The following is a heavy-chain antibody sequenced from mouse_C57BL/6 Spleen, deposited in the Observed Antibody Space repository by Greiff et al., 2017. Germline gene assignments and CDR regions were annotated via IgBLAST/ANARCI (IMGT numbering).Heavy chain of an antibody. CDR1: GYTFTGYW. Sequence: VQLQQSGAELMKPGASVKLSCKATGYTFTGYWIEWVKQRPGHGLEWIGEILPGSGSTNYNEKFKGKATFTADTSSNTAYMQLSSLTTEDSAIYYCARSVGYGNYVDYAMDYWGQGTSVTVSS. CDR3: ARSVGYGNYVDYAMDY. V-gene: IGHV1-9*01. CDR2: ILPGSGST. J-gene: IGHJ4*01. D-gene: IGHD2-1*01.